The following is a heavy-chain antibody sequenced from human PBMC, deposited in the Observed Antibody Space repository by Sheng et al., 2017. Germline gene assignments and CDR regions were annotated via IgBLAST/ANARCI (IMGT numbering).Heavy chain of an antibody. Sequence: QVQLVQSGAEVKKPGSSVKVSCKASGGTFSSYAISWVRQAPGQGLEWMGGIIPILGIANYAQKFQGRVTITADKSTSTAYMELSSLRSEDTAVYYCARGPFLRYRPWYYYYMDVWGKGTTVTVSS. V-gene: IGHV1-69*04. CDR1: GGTFSSYA. CDR2: IIPILGIA. J-gene: IGHJ6*03. CDR3: ARGPFLRYRPWYYYYMDV. D-gene: IGHD3-9*01.